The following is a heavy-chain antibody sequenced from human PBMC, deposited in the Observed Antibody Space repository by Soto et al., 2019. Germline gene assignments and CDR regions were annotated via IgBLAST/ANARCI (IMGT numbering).Heavy chain of an antibody. V-gene: IGHV5-51*01. J-gene: IGHJ4*02. CDR1: GYSFTSYW. CDR2: IYPGDSDT. CDR3: ARHPRGYSGYDDRPYNYFDY. D-gene: IGHD5-12*01. Sequence: GESLKISCKGSGYSFTSYWIGWVRQVPGKGLEWMGIIYPGDSDTRYSPSFQGQVTISADKSISTAYLQWSSLKASDTAMYYCARHPRGYSGYDDRPYNYFDYWGQGTLVTVSS.